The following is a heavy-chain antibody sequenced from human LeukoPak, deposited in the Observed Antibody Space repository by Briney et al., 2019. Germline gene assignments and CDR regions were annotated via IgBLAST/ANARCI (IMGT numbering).Heavy chain of an antibody. CDR3: AKDYGGNFGDY. CDR2: ISGSGVST. Sequence: GGSLRLSCAASGFTFSSYAMSWGRQAPGKGLEWVSAISGSGVSTYYAGSVKGRVTISRDNSKTRLYLQMNSLRAEDTAVYYCAKDYGGNFGDYWGQGTLVTVSS. J-gene: IGHJ4*02. D-gene: IGHD4-23*01. V-gene: IGHV3-23*01. CDR1: GFTFSSYA.